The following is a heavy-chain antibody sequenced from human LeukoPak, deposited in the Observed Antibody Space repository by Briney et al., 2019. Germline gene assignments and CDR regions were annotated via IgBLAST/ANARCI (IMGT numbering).Heavy chain of an antibody. CDR2: INHSGST. CDR1: GGSFSGYY. D-gene: IGHD5-24*01. J-gene: IGHJ4*02. V-gene: IGHV4-34*01. Sequence: PSETLSLTCAVYGGSFSGYYWSWIRQPPGKGLEWIGEINHSGSTNYNPSLKSRVTISVDTSKNQFSLKLSSVTAADTAVYYCARGLRWLQYFDYWGQGTLVTVSS. CDR3: ARGLRWLQYFDY.